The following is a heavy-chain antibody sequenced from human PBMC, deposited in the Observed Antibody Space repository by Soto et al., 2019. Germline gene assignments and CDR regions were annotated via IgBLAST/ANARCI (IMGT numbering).Heavy chain of an antibody. D-gene: IGHD3-10*01. J-gene: IGHJ4*02. V-gene: IGHV4-30-4*01. CDR2: IYYSGST. CDR1: GGSISSGDYY. CDR3: ARAIEGDYYGSGSFDY. Sequence: PSETLSLTCTVSGGSISSGDYYWSWIRQPPGKGLEWIGYIYYSGSTYYNPSLKSRVTISVDTSKNQFSLKLSSVTAADTAAYYCARAIEGDYYGSGSFDYWGQGTLVTVSS.